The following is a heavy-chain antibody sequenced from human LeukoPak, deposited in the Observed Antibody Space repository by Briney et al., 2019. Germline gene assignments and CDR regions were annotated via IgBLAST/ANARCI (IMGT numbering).Heavy chain of an antibody. D-gene: IGHD5-18*01. V-gene: IGHV4-34*01. CDR1: GFTFSSYA. CDR3: ARGRRYSYGLGLLVAFDI. CDR2: INHSGST. J-gene: IGHJ3*02. Sequence: GSLRLSCAASGFTFSSYAMSWIRQPPGKGLEWIGEINHSGSTNYNPSLKSRVTISVDTSKNQFSLKLSSVTAADTAVYYCARGRRYSYGLGLLVAFDIWGQGTMVTVSS.